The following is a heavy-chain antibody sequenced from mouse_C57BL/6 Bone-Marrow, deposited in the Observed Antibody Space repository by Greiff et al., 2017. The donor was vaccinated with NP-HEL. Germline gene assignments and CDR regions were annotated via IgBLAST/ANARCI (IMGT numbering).Heavy chain of an antibody. J-gene: IGHJ4*01. CDR3: ARHGYDYDVNYAMDY. D-gene: IGHD2-4*01. Sequence: EVKLVESGGGLVQPGGSLKLSCAASGFTFSDYGMAWVRQAPRKGPEWVAFISNFAYSIYYADTVTGRFTISRENAKNTLYLEMSSLRSEDTAMYYCARHGYDYDVNYAMDYWGQGTSVTVSS. CDR2: ISNFAYSI. V-gene: IGHV5-15*04. CDR1: GFTFSDYG.